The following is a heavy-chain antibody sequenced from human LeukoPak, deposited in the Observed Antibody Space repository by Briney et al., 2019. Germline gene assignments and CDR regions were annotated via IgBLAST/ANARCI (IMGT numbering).Heavy chain of an antibody. J-gene: IGHJ5*02. CDR2: INPSGGST. CDR1: GYTFTSYY. CDR3: AREQLIGRRPDLGLNWFDP. Sequence: ASVKVSCKASGYTFTSYYMHWVRQAPGQGLEWMGIINPSGGSTSYAQKFQGRVTMTRDTSTSTVYMELSSLRSEDTAVYYCAREQLIGRRPDLGLNWFDPWGQGTLVTVSS. D-gene: IGHD6-6*01. V-gene: IGHV1-46*01.